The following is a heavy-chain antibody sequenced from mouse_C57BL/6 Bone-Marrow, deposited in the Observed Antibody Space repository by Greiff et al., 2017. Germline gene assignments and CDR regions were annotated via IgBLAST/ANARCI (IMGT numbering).Heavy chain of an antibody. CDR2: IHPNSGST. CDR3: ARSYYGSSYPYYFDY. J-gene: IGHJ2*01. V-gene: IGHV1-64*01. Sequence: VQLQQPGAELVKPGASVKLSCKASGYTFTSYWMHWVKQRPGQGLEWIGMIHPNSGSTNYNEKFKSKATLTVDKSSSTAYMQLSSLTSEDSAVYYCARSYYGSSYPYYFDYWGQGTTLTVSS. CDR1: GYTFTSYW. D-gene: IGHD1-1*01.